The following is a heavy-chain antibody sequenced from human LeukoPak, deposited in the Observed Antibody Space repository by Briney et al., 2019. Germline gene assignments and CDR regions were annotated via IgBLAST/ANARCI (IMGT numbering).Heavy chain of an antibody. D-gene: IGHD3-10*01. CDR3: VRSFSGPADY. CDR2: INTDGTTT. J-gene: IGHJ4*02. Sequence: PGASLRLSCAASGFTFTTHWFHWVRQAPGKGLVWVSRINTDGTTTNYADSVKGRFTISRDSTKSTLYLQMNSLRAEDTAVYYCVRSFSGPADYWGQGTQVTVSS. CDR1: GFTFTTHW. V-gene: IGHV3-74*01.